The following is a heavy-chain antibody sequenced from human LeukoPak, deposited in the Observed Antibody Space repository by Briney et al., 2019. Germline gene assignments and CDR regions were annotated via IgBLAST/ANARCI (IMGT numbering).Heavy chain of an antibody. D-gene: IGHD4-23*01. J-gene: IGHJ3*02. Sequence: KPSETLSLTCTVSGGSISSYYWSWVRQPAGKGLEWIGRIYASGNTNYNPSLKSRVAMSVDTYKNQFSLKLRSVTAADTAVYYCASYGGNSGNAFDIWGKGTMVTVSS. V-gene: IGHV4-4*07. CDR2: IYASGNT. CDR1: GGSISSYY. CDR3: ASYGGNSGNAFDI.